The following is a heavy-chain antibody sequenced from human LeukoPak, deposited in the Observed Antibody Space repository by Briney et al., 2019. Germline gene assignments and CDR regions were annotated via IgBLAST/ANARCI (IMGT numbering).Heavy chain of an antibody. D-gene: IGHD4-23*01. CDR2: IYYSGST. CDR3: ATRVVTPDGPFDI. J-gene: IGHJ3*02. CDR1: GGSFSGYY. Sequence: SETLSLTCAVYGGSFSGYYWSWIRQPPGKGLEWIGYIYYSGSTNYNPSLKSRVTISVDTSKNQFSLKLSSVTAADTAVYYCATRVVTPDGPFDIWGQGTMVTVSS. V-gene: IGHV4-59*01.